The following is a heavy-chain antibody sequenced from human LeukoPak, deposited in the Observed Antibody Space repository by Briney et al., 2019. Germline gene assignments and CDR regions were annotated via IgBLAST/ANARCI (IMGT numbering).Heavy chain of an antibody. D-gene: IGHD4-17*01. CDR3: CVTTVTPNFDY. CDR2: INPNSGVT. CDR1: GYTFTAYY. V-gene: IGHV1-2*02. Sequence: GASVKVSCKASGYTFTAYYMHWVRQAPGQGLEWMGWINPNSGVTNYPQKFQGRVTMTRDTSISTAYMELSSLRSDDTAVYYCCVTTVTPNFDYWGQGTLVTVSS. J-gene: IGHJ4*02.